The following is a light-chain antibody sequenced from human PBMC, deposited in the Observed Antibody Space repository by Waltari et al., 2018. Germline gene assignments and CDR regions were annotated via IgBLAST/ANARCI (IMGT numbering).Light chain of an antibody. Sequence: HSALTQPAAVSGSPGQSITISSTGTSRHLGGSNSVSWYQQHPGKAPKLMIYAVTNRPSGVSNRFSGSKSGNTASLTISGLQAEDEAAYYCGSYRSSALEAIFGGGTKLTVL. CDR2: AVT. V-gene: IGLV2-14*03. CDR1: SRHLGGSNS. J-gene: IGLJ2*01. CDR3: GSYRSSALEAI.